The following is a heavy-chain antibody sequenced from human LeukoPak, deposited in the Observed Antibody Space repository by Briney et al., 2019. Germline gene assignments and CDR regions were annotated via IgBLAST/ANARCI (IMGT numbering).Heavy chain of an antibody. J-gene: IGHJ4*02. CDR2: ISAYNGNT. Sequence: ASVKVSCKASGYTFTSYGISWVRQAPGQGLEWMGWISAYNGNTNYAQKLQGRVTMTTDTSTSTAYMELSSLRSEDTAVYYCARAPVDTAMVYFDYWGQGTLVTVSS. V-gene: IGHV1-18*01. CDR3: ARAPVDTAMVYFDY. D-gene: IGHD5-18*01. CDR1: GYTFTSYG.